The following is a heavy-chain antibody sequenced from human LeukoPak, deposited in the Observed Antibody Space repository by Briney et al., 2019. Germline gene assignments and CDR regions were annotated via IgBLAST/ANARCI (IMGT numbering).Heavy chain of an antibody. Sequence: VGSLRLSCAASGFTFSSYWMSWVRQAPGKGLEWVANIKQDGSEKYYVDSVKGRFTISRDNAKNSLYLQMNSLRAEDTAVYYCVRPPLVTAIAAFDIWGQGTMVTVSS. J-gene: IGHJ3*02. V-gene: IGHV3-7*01. CDR3: VRPPLVTAIAAFDI. CDR2: IKQDGSEK. D-gene: IGHD2-21*02. CDR1: GFTFSSYW.